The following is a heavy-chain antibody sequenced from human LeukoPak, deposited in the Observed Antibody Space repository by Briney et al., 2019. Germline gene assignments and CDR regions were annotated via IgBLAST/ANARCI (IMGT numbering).Heavy chain of an antibody. D-gene: IGHD5-24*01. V-gene: IGHV4-39*07. CDR3: AREHRNPMAPNAEYFQH. Sequence: PSETLSLTCTVSGGSISSSNYYWGWIRQPPGKGLEWIGSIYYSGSTYYNPSLKSRVTISVDTSKNQFSLKLSSVTAADTAVYYCAREHRNPMAPNAEYFQHWGQGTLVTVSS. CDR2: IYYSGST. CDR1: GGSISSSNYY. J-gene: IGHJ1*01.